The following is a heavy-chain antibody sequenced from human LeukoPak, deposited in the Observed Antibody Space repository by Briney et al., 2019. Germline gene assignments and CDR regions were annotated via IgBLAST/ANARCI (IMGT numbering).Heavy chain of an antibody. Sequence: GGSLRLSCAASGFTFRSYWMSWVRRPPGRGLERVANIKHDGSDEYYVDSVEGRFTISRDNGKSSLYLEMNSLRVEDTAVYFCTRPWDSSFRNAFDLWGQGTMVTVSS. CDR1: GFTFRSYW. CDR3: TRPWDSSFRNAFDL. V-gene: IGHV3-7*01. CDR2: IKHDGSDE. D-gene: IGHD6-6*01. J-gene: IGHJ3*01.